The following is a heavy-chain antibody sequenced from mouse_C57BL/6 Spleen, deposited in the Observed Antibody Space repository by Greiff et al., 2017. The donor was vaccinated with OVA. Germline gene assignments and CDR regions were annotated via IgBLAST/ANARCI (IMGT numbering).Heavy chain of an antibody. J-gene: IGHJ4*01. CDR2: IYPGDGDT. Sequence: QVQLKESGPELVKPGASVKISCKASGYAFSSSWMNWVKQRPGTGLEWIGRIYPGDGDTNYNGKFKGKATLTADKSSSTAYMQLSSLTSEDSAVYFCARWRLLGYWGQGTSVTVSS. CDR3: ARWRLLGY. CDR1: GYAFSSSW. V-gene: IGHV1-82*01.